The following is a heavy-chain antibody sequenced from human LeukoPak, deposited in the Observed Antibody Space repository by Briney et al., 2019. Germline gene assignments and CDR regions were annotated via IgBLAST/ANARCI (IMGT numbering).Heavy chain of an antibody. V-gene: IGHV1-69*05. CDR1: GYTFTSYG. CDR3: ALKSYYYDSSGYSPLYFDY. D-gene: IGHD3-22*01. CDR2: IIPIFGTA. Sequence: SVKVSCKASGYTFTSYGISWVRQAPGQGLEWMGRIIPIFGTANYAQKFQGRVTITTDESTSTAYMELSSLRSEDTAVYYCALKSYYYDSSGYSPLYFDYWGQGTLVTVSS. J-gene: IGHJ4*02.